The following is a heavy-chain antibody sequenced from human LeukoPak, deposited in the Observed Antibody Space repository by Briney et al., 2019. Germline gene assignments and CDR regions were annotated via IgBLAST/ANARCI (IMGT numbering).Heavy chain of an antibody. J-gene: IGHJ4*02. CDR2: INTNTGNP. D-gene: IGHD2-2*01. V-gene: IGHV7-4-1*01. CDR1: GYTFTSYA. Sequence: GASVKVSCKASGYTFTSYAMNWVRQAPGQGLEWMGWINTNTGNPTYAQGSTGRFVFSLDTSVSTAYYCARQGPGYCGGTSCYGVAYWGQGTLVTVSS. CDR3: GVAY.